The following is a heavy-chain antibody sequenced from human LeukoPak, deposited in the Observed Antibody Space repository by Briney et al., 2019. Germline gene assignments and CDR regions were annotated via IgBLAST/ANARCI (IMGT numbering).Heavy chain of an antibody. D-gene: IGHD5-12*01. J-gene: IGHJ6*03. CDR1: GGTFSSYA. CDR2: IIPIFGTA. CDR3: ARTLVDSVGSNYYYYYMDV. Sequence: SVKVSCKASGGTFSSYAISWVRQAPGQGLEWMGGIIPIFGTANYAQKFQGRVTITADKSTSTAYMELSSLRSEDTAVYYCARTLVDSVGSNYYYYYMDVWGKGTTVTVSS. V-gene: IGHV1-69*06.